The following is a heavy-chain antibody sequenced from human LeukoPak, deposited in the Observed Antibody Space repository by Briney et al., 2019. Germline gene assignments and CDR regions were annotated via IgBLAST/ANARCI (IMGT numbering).Heavy chain of an antibody. V-gene: IGHV4-59*01. D-gene: IGHD2-2*01. Sequence: SETLSLTCTVSGGSITRYYGSWIRQPPGKGLEWIGYIYYSGSTNYNPSLKSRVTISVDTSKNQFSLRLSSVTAADTAVYYCARQLGYCSSTSCHNWFAPCGQGTLVTVSS. CDR3: ARQLGYCSSTSCHNWFAP. CDR2: IYYSGST. J-gene: IGHJ5*02. CDR1: GGSITRYY.